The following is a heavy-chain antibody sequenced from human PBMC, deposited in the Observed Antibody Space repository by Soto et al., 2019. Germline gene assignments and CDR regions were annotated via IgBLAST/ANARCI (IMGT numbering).Heavy chain of an antibody. CDR3: ARHSRGVLWFGELILGAFDI. V-gene: IGHV4-39*01. D-gene: IGHD3-10*01. CDR1: GGSISSSSYY. CDR2: IYYSGST. Sequence: QLQLQESGPGLVKPSETLSLTCTVSGGSISSSSYYWGWIRQPPGKGLEWIGSIYYSGSTYYNPSLKSRVTISVDTSKNQFSLKLSSVTAADTAVYYCARHSRGVLWFGELILGAFDIWGQGTMVTVSS. J-gene: IGHJ3*02.